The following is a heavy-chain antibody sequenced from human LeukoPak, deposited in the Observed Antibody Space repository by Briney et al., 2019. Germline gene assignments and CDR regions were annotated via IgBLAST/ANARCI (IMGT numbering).Heavy chain of an antibody. V-gene: IGHV3-7*01. Sequence: GALRLSCVASGFTFESYWMTWVRQVPGKGREWVANIRQGGNENYYADSVEGRFTISRDNARNSLFLQMDSLRVEDTAVYYCARVGSWELQRVFDSWGQGTLVTVSS. CDR2: IRQGGNEN. J-gene: IGHJ4*02. D-gene: IGHD1-26*01. CDR3: ARVGSWELQRVFDS. CDR1: GFTFESYW.